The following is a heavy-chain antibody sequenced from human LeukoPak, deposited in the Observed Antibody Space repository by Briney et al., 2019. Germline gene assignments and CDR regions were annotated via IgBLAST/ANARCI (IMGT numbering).Heavy chain of an antibody. V-gene: IGHV1-8*02. J-gene: IGHJ4*02. Sequence: ASVKVSCKASGYTFTGYYMHWVRQAPGQGLEWMGWMNPNSGNTGYAQKFQGRVTMTRNTSISTAYMELSSLRSEDTAVYYCARAYGDYDDWGQGTLVTVSS. CDR1: GYTFTGYY. CDR3: ARAYGDYDD. CDR2: MNPNSGNT. D-gene: IGHD4-17*01.